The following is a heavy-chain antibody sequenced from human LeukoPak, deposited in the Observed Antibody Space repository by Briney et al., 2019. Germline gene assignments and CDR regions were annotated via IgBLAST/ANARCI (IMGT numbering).Heavy chain of an antibody. Sequence: SETLSLTCSVSGGSINSYHWSWIRQPPGKGLEWIGYIYYSGSTNFNPSLKSRVTISVDTSKNQFSLKLTSVTAADTAVYYCAREKGIAAAAGFDPWGQGTLATVSS. J-gene: IGHJ5*02. CDR3: AREKGIAAAAGFDP. D-gene: IGHD6-13*01. CDR1: GGSINSYH. CDR2: IYYSGST. V-gene: IGHV4-59*01.